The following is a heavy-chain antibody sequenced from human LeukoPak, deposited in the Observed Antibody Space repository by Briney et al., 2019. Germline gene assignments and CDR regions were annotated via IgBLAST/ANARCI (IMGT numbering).Heavy chain of an antibody. V-gene: IGHV4-34*01. D-gene: IGHD1-1*01. CDR1: GGSFSGYY. CDR3: ARDGNAL. CDR2: IYYSGGT. J-gene: IGHJ4*02. Sequence: SETLSLTCAVYGGSFSGYYWSWIRQPPGKGLEWIGSIYYSGGTYYNPSLKSRVTISIDTSKNQFSLKLRSVTAADTAVYYCARDGNALWGQGTLVTVSS.